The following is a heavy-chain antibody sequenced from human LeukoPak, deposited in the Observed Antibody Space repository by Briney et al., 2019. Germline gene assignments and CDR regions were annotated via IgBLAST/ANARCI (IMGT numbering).Heavy chain of an antibody. Sequence: SETLSLTCTVSVGSISSGYYYWSWIRQPPGKGLEWIGYIYYSGSTYYNPSLKSRVTISVDTSKNQFSLKLSSVTAADTAVYYCARWFGARTGMDVWGQGTTVTVSS. D-gene: IGHD3-10*01. CDR1: VGSISSGYYY. V-gene: IGHV4-30-4*01. CDR3: ARWFGARTGMDV. CDR2: IYYSGST. J-gene: IGHJ6*02.